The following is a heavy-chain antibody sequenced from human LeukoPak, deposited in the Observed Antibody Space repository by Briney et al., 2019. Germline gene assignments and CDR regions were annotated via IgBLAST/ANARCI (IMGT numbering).Heavy chain of an antibody. CDR2: VYIGGNT. V-gene: IGHV3-66*02. J-gene: IGHJ4*02. Sequence: GGSLRLSCAGSGITVSSKSVSWVRQAPGKGLEWVSVVYIGGNTHYADSVKGRFTSSRDNAKDTLYLQMNSLRAEDTAIYYCASPDGDYFSPFDYWGQGTLVTVSS. D-gene: IGHD4-17*01. CDR3: ASPDGDYFSPFDY. CDR1: GITVSSKS.